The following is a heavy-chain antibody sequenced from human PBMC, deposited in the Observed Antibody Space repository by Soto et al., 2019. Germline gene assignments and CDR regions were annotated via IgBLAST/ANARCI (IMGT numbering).Heavy chain of an antibody. CDR3: ARGRPGVRGIRFDS. V-gene: IGHV4-34*01. Sequence: QVHLQQWGAGLLKPSETLSLTCAVYDGSFSDFYWSWIRQPPGKGLEWIGEINHSGATNYNPSLTRRVPISVDTSKNQFSLKVNSVTAADTAVFYCARGRPGVRGIRFDSWGQGTLVTVSS. CDR2: INHSGAT. D-gene: IGHD3-10*01. CDR1: DGSFSDFY. J-gene: IGHJ4*02.